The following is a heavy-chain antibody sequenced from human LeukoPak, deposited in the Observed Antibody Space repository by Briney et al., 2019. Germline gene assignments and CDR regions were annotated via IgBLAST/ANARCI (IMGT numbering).Heavy chain of an antibody. CDR3: ARTGEQWHLLEY. J-gene: IGHJ4*02. D-gene: IGHD6-19*01. CDR1: GYSISSGYY. CDR2: IYQSGST. Sequence: SETLSLTCSVSGYSISSGYYWGWSRPPPGEGLERCGSIYQSGSTSYNSSLKSRVTISVDTSKNQFSLKLSSVTAADTAVYYCARTGEQWHLLEYWGQGTLVTVPP. V-gene: IGHV4-38-2*02.